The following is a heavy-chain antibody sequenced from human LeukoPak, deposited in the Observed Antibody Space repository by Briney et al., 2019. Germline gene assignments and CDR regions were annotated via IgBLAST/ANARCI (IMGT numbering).Heavy chain of an antibody. V-gene: IGHV4-39*07. J-gene: IGHJ4*02. CDR2: ILYSGST. CDR3: ARSLWFGELLSFDY. Sequence: SETLSLTCTVSGGSISSSSYYSGWIRQPPGKGLEWIGSILYSGSTYYNPSLKSRVTISVDTSKNQFSLKLSSVTAADTAVYYCARSLWFGELLSFDYWGQGTLVTVSS. D-gene: IGHD3-10*01. CDR1: GGSISSSSYY.